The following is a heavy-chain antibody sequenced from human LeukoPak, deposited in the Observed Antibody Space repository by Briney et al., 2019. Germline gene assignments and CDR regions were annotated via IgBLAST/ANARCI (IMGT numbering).Heavy chain of an antibody. CDR1: GYTFTSYG. V-gene: IGHV1-18*01. Sequence: ASVKVSCKASGYTFTSYGISWARQAPGQGLEWMGWISAYNGNTNYAQKLQGRVTMTTDTSTSTAYMELRSLRSDDTAVYYCARGVENALLRYFDLIRSTTTLYGMDVWGQGTTVTVSS. J-gene: IGHJ6*02. CDR2: ISAYNGNT. CDR3: ARGVENALLRYFDLIRSTTTLYGMDV. D-gene: IGHD3-9*01.